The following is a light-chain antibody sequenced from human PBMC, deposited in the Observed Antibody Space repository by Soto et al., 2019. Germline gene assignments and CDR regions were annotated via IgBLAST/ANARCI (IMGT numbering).Light chain of an antibody. CDR1: QSVSSNY. Sequence: EIVLTQSPGTLSFSPGERATLSCRASQSVSSNYLAWYQQKPGQPPRLLIYGTSSRATGIPDRFSGSGSGTDLTFTSSRLEPEDFAVYYCQEHRTSPPSWTFGQGTKVEI. CDR2: GTS. V-gene: IGKV3-20*01. CDR3: QEHRTSPPSWT. J-gene: IGKJ1*01.